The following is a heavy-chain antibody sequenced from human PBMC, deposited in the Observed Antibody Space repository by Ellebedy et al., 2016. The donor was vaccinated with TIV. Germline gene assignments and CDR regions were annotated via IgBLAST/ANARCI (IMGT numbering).Heavy chain of an antibody. CDR1: GFTFSSYS. V-gene: IGHV3-21*01. J-gene: IGHJ3*02. Sequence: GGSLRLSXAASGFTFSSYSMNWVRQAPGKGLEWVSSISSSSSYIYYADSVKGRFTISRDNAKNSLYLQMNSLRAEDTAVYYCARGYYDFFPPAPPLFPDAFDIWGQGTMVTVSS. CDR3: ARGYYDFFPPAPPLFPDAFDI. D-gene: IGHD3-3*01. CDR2: ISSSSSYI.